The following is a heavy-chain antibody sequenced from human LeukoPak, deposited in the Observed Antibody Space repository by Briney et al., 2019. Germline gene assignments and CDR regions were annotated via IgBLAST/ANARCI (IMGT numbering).Heavy chain of an antibody. CDR2: INPNSGGT. Sequence: ASVKVSCKASGYTFTGYYMHWVRQAPGQGLEWMGWINPNSGGTNYAQKFQGRVTMTRDTSISTAYMELSRLRSDDMAVYYCARRGIVGATDAFDIWGQGTMVTVSS. V-gene: IGHV1-2*02. D-gene: IGHD1-26*01. CDR1: GYTFTGYY. CDR3: ARRGIVGATDAFDI. J-gene: IGHJ3*02.